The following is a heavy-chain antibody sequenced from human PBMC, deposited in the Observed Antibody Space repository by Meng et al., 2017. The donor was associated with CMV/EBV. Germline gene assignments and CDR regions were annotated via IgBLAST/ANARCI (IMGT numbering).Heavy chain of an antibody. J-gene: IGHJ4*02. CDR2: IYPGDSDT. V-gene: IGHV5-51*01. D-gene: IGHD3-9*01. Sequence: GGSLRLSYKGSGYSFTSYWIGWVRQMPGKGLEWMGIIYPGDSDTRYSPSFQGQVTISADKSISTAYLQWSSLKASDTAMYYCARHLSTSNTFDYWGQGTLVTVSS. CDR3: ARHLSTSNTFDY. CDR1: GYSFTSYW.